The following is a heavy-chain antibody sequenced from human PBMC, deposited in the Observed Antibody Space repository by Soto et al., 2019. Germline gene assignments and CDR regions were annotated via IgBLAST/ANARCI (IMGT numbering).Heavy chain of an antibody. Sequence: SVKVSCKASGGSSSTYAFSWVRQAPGHGLEWMGGIIPIFDSPYYAQNFQGRVTIAADRSTSTVYMELSSVTPEDTAVYYCSRGAGCRAYCLNKFTCLDPWGQGTLVTVSS. CDR1: GGSSSTYA. D-gene: IGHD2-21*01. J-gene: IGHJ5*01. V-gene: IGHV1-69*06. CDR3: SRGAGCRAYCLNKFTCLDP. CDR2: IIPIFDSP.